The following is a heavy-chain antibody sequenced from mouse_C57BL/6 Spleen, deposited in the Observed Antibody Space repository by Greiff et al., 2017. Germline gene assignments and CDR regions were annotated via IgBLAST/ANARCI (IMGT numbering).Heavy chain of an antibody. D-gene: IGHD1-1*01. CDR2: INPNNGGT. Sequence: VQLQQSGPELVKPGASVKMSCKASGYTFTDYNMHWVKQSHGKSLEWIGYINPNNGGTSYNHKFKGKATLTVNKSSSTAYMELRSLTSEDSAVYYCANYYGSRYWYFDVWGTGTTVTVSS. J-gene: IGHJ1*03. CDR3: ANYYGSRYWYFDV. V-gene: IGHV1-22*01. CDR1: GYTFTDYN.